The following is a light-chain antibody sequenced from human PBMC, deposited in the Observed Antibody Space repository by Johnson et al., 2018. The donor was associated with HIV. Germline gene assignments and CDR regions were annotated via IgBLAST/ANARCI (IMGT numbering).Light chain of an antibody. CDR3: GTWDSSLSAYV. Sequence: QSVLTQPPSVSAAPGQKVTISCSGSSSNIGNNYVSWYQQLPGTAPKLLIYDNNKRPSGIPDRFSGSKSGTSATLGITGLQTGDEADYYCGTWDSSLSAYVFGTGTKGTFL. CDR1: SSNIGNNY. CDR2: DNN. V-gene: IGLV1-51*01. J-gene: IGLJ1*01.